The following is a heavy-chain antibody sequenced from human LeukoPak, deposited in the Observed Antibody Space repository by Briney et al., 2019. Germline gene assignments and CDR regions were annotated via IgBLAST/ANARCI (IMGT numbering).Heavy chain of an antibody. CDR1: GFTFSSYA. V-gene: IGHV3-30-3*01. Sequence: GGSLRLSCAASGFTFSSYAMHWVRQAPGKGLEWVAVISYDGSNKYYADSVKGRFTISRDNSKNTLYLQMNSLRAEDTAVYYCARKVGYVSSGSDYWGQGTLVTVSS. J-gene: IGHJ4*02. CDR2: ISYDGSNK. D-gene: IGHD6-13*01. CDR3: ARKVGYVSSGSDY.